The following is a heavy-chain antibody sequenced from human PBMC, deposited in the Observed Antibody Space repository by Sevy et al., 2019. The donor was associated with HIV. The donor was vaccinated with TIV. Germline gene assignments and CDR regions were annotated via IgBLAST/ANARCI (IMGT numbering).Heavy chain of an antibody. J-gene: IGHJ4*02. CDR2: IWYDGSNK. CDR1: GFTFSSYG. V-gene: IGHV3-33*06. CDR3: AKGGPEKLSSGWSDDDY. Sequence: GGSLRLSCAASGFTFSSYGMHWVRQAPGKGLEWVAVIWYDGSNKYYADSVKGRFTISRDNSKNTLYLQMNSLRAEDTAVYYCAKGGPEKLSSGWSDDDYWGQGTLVTVSS. D-gene: IGHD6-19*01.